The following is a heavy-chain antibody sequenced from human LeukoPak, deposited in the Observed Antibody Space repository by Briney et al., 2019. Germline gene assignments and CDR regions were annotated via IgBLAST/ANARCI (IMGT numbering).Heavy chain of an antibody. Sequence: GGSLRLSCAASGFTFSSYGMHWVRQAPGKGLEYVSAISSNGGSTYYANSVKGRFTISRDNSKNTLYLQMGSLRAEDMAVYYCARVRDGYRRYFDYWGQGTLVTVSS. V-gene: IGHV3-64*01. J-gene: IGHJ4*02. CDR1: GFTFSSYG. D-gene: IGHD5-24*01. CDR3: ARVRDGYRRYFDY. CDR2: ISSNGGST.